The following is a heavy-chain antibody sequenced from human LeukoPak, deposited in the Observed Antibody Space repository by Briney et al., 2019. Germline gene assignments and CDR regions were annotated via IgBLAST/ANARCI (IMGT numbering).Heavy chain of an antibody. CDR3: ARGRGSSWYYFDS. Sequence: GSLRLSCAASGFTFSSYGMHWVRQPAGKGLEWIGRIYASGNTNYNPSLKGRVTMTVDTSKNQFSLNLSSVTAADTAVYYCARGRGSSWYYFDSWGQGTLVTVSS. CDR1: GFTFSSYG. V-gene: IGHV4-4*07. D-gene: IGHD6-13*01. J-gene: IGHJ4*02. CDR2: IYASGNT.